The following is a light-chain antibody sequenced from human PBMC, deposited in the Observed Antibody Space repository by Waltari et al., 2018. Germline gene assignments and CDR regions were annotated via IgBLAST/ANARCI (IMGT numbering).Light chain of an antibody. CDR2: AAS. CDR3: QQVHSFPVT. CDR1: QGILGA. V-gene: IGKV1-12*01. J-gene: IGKJ4*01. Sequence: DIQMTQSPSSVSASVGDRVTITCRASQGILGALAWYQQTPGNAPKLLIYAASTLQSGVSSRFRGSGSETDFTLTISSLQPEDFATYYCQQVHSFPVTFGGGTKVEIK.